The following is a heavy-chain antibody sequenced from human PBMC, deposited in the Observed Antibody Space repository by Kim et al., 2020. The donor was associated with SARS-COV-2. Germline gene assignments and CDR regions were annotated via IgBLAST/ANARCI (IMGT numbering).Heavy chain of an antibody. J-gene: IGHJ5*02. D-gene: IGHD6-25*01. CDR3: ARDGSIAAGWFDP. Sequence: YNPSLKSRVTISVDTSKNQFSLKLSSVTAADTAVYYCARDGSIAAGWFDPWGQGTLVTVSS. V-gene: IGHV4-31*02.